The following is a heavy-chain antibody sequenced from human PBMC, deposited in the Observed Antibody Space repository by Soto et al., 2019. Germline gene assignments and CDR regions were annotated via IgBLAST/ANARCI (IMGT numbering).Heavy chain of an antibody. CDR1: GFTFSRHT. V-gene: IGHV3-30-3*01. Sequence: QVQLVESGGGVVQPGRSLRLSCAASGFTFSRHTMHWVRQAPGKGLEWVAGISDDGSNTYYADSVKGRFTISRDNSKNKLYLQMNSLSSEDTAVHHCAGEVYYDFWSGFNTHSYYFDDWGQGTLVTVSS. CDR2: ISDDGSNT. D-gene: IGHD3-3*01. CDR3: AGEVYYDFWSGFNTHSYYFDD. J-gene: IGHJ4*02.